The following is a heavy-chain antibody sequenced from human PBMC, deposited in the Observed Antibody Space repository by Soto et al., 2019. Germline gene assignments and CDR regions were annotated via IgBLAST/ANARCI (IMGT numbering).Heavy chain of an antibody. Sequence: SETLSLTCTVSGGSITSSKHYWSWIRQHPGKGLEWIGYIYLSGFTYSNPSLKSRVTMSIDTSKNQFSLELSSVTAADTAVYYCARGGPDDFWSGYLYHLDSWGLGTLVTVSS. CDR2: IYLSGFT. CDR3: ARGGPDDFWSGYLYHLDS. J-gene: IGHJ4*02. D-gene: IGHD3-3*01. V-gene: IGHV4-30-4*08. CDR1: GGSITSSKHY.